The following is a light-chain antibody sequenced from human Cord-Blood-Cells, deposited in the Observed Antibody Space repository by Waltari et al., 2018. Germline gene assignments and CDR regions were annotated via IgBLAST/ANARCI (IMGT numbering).Light chain of an antibody. CDR1: SSDAGGYNY. V-gene: IGLV2-11*01. J-gene: IGLJ3*02. CDR3: CSYAGSYTWV. CDR2: DVS. Sequence: QSALPQPRSVSGSPGQSVTISCPGPSSDAGGYNYVSWYQQHPGKAPKLMIYDVSKRPSGVPDRFSGSKSGNTASLTISGLQAEDEADYYCCSYAGSYTWVFGGGTKLTVL.